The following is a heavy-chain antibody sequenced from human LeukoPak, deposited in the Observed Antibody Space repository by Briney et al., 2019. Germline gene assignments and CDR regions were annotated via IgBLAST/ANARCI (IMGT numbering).Heavy chain of an antibody. V-gene: IGHV3-30*18. D-gene: IGHD1-1*01. Sequence: GGSLRLSCAASGFTFSSYGMHWVRQAPGKGLEWVAVISYDGSNKYFADSVKGRFTIPRDNSKNTLYLQKNSLRAEDTAVYYCAKGWNVVFDYWGQGTLVTVSS. CDR2: ISYDGSNK. J-gene: IGHJ4*02. CDR1: GFTFSSYG. CDR3: AKGWNVVFDY.